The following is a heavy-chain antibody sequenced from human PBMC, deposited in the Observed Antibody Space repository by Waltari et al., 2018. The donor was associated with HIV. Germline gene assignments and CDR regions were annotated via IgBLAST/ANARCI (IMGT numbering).Heavy chain of an antibody. J-gene: IGHJ6*02. CDR2: ISGSGGST. V-gene: IGHV3-23*01. CDR1: GFTFGNFG. CDR3: VKEHQYSHSWYSYYGMDV. Sequence: EVQVFESGGALVQHGGFLRLFCSASGFTFGNFGMGCVRQAPGKGLEWVSTISGSGGSTYYADSVKGRFTVSRDNSKNTLYLQMNSLRAEDTAVYFCVKEHQYSHSWYSYYGMDVWGQGTTVTVSS. D-gene: IGHD6-13*01.